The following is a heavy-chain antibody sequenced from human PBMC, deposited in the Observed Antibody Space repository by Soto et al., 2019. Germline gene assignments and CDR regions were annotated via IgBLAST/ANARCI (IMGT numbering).Heavy chain of an antibody. D-gene: IGHD2-2*01. J-gene: IGHJ5*02. CDR1: GGTFSSYT. Sequence: ASVKVSCKASGGTFSSYTISWVRQAPGQGLEWMGRIIPILGIANYAQKFQGRVTITADKSTSTAYMELSSLRSEDTAVYYCARDPGPPCSSTSCQGENWFDPWGQGTLVTGSS. V-gene: IGHV1-69*04. CDR2: IIPILGIA. CDR3: ARDPGPPCSSTSCQGENWFDP.